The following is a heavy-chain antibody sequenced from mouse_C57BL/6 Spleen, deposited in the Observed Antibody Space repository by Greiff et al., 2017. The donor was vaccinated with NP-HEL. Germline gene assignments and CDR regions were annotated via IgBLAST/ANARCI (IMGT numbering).Heavy chain of an antibody. D-gene: IGHD2-5*01. CDR3: ARWYSNYGFAY. CDR2: INPSTGGT. V-gene: IGHV1-42*01. CDR1: GYSFTGYY. Sequence: VQLKESGPELVKPGASVKISCKASGYSFTGYYMNWVKQSPEKSLEWIGEINPSTGGTTYNQKFKAKATLTVDKSSSTAYMQLKSLTSEDSAVYYCARWYSNYGFAYWGQGTLVTVSA. J-gene: IGHJ3*01.